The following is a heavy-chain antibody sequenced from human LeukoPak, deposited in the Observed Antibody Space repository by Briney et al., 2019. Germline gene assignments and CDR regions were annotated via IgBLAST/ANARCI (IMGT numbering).Heavy chain of an antibody. V-gene: IGHV4-59*08. CDR3: ARRGFTPPADYYGIDV. D-gene: IGHD1-14*01. CDR2: IYYSGST. CDR1: SGSITRNY. Sequence: SETLSLTCTVSSGSITRNYWTWIRQPPGKGLEWIGYIYYSGSTSYNPSLKSRVTISVDPSKNQFSLKLSSVTAADTAVYYCARRGFTPPADYYGIDVWGQGTTVTVSS. J-gene: IGHJ6*02.